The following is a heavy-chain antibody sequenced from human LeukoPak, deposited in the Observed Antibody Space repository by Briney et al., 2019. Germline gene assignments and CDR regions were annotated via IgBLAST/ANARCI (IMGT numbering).Heavy chain of an antibody. CDR1: GGSFSGYY. D-gene: IGHD6-6*01. Sequence: SETLSLTCAVYGGSFSGYYWSWIRQPPGKGLEWIGEINHSGSTNYNPSLKSRVTISVDTSKNQFSLKLSSVTAADTAVYYCARGLRQLVRSWHYWGQGTLVTVSS. V-gene: IGHV4-34*01. CDR2: INHSGST. CDR3: ARGLRQLVRSWHY. J-gene: IGHJ4*02.